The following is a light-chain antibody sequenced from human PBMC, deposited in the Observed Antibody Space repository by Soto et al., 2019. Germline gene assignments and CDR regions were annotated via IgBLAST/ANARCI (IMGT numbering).Light chain of an antibody. J-gene: IGLJ3*02. CDR2: GNS. Sequence: QSVLTQPPSVSGAPGQRVTISCTASSSNIGAGYDVHWYQQLPGTVPKLLIYGNSNRPSGVPDRFSCSKSGTSASLAITGLQAEDEADYYCQSYDSSLSGWVFGGGTKLTVL. V-gene: IGLV1-40*01. CDR1: SSNIGAGYD. CDR3: QSYDSSLSGWV.